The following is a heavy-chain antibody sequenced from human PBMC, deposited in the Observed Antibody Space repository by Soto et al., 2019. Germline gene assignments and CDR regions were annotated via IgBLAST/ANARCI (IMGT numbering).Heavy chain of an antibody. CDR3: AREGLHLGELSLLYYYYYMDV. Sequence: GSLRLSCAASGFTFSSYWMHWVRQAPGKGLVWVSRINSDGSSTSYADPVKGRFTISRDNAKNTLYLQMNSLGAEDTAVYYCAREGLHLGELSLLYYYYYMDVWGKGTTVTVSS. J-gene: IGHJ6*03. V-gene: IGHV3-74*01. CDR1: GFTFSSYW. D-gene: IGHD3-16*02. CDR2: INSDGSST.